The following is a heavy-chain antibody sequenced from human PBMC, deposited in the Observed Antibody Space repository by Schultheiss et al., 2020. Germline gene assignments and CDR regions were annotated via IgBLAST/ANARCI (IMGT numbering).Heavy chain of an antibody. CDR2: IIPIFGTA. V-gene: IGHV1-69*01. D-gene: IGHD2-2*01. CDR3: AKGGRIVVVPAAYYYYYYGMDV. J-gene: IGHJ6*02. Sequence: KISCKASGGTFSSYAISWVRQAPGQGLELMGGIIPIFGTANYAQKFQGRVTITADESTSTVYMELSSLRSEDTAVYYCAKGGRIVVVPAAYYYYYYGMDVWGQGTTVTVSS. CDR1: GGTFSSYA.